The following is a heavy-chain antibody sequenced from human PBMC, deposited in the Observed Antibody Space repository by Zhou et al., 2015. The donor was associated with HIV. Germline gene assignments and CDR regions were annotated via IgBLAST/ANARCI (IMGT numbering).Heavy chain of an antibody. D-gene: IGHD5-12*01. CDR1: GGTFSSYA. Sequence: QVQLVQSGAEVKKPGSSVKVSCKASGGTFSSYAISWVRQAPGQGLEWMGGIIPIFGTANYAQKFQGRVTITADESTSTAYMELSSLRSEDTAVYYCARDRYSGYDYSDYYYYGMDVWGQGTTVTVSS. CDR3: ARDRYSGYDYSDYYYYGMDV. CDR2: IIPIFGTA. J-gene: IGHJ6*02. V-gene: IGHV1-69*12.